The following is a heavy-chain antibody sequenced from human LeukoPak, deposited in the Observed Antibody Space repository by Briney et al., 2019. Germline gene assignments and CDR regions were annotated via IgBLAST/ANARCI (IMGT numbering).Heavy chain of an antibody. J-gene: IGHJ4*02. CDR2: INPNSGGT. Sequence: ASVKVSFKASGYTFTGYYMQWVRQAPGQGLEWMGWINPNSGGTNYAQKFQGRVTMTRDTSISTAYMELSRLRSDDTAVYYCARSVLLWFGESPPYTFDYWGQGTLVTVSS. CDR1: GYTFTGYY. CDR3: ARSVLLWFGESPPYTFDY. V-gene: IGHV1-2*02. D-gene: IGHD3-10*01.